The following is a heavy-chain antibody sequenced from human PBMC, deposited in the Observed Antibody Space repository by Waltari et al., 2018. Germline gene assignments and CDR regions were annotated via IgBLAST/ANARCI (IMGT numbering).Heavy chain of an antibody. J-gene: IGHJ6*02. CDR1: GFTVSSNY. CDR2: IYSGGST. V-gene: IGHV3-53*01. CDR3: ARDPYYYYGMDV. Sequence: EVQLVESGGGLIQPGGSLRLSCAASGFTVSSNYMSWVRQAPGKGLEWVSVIYSGGSTYYADSVKGRFTISRDNSKNTLYLQMNSLRAEDTTVYYCARDPYYYYGMDVWGQGTTVTVSS.